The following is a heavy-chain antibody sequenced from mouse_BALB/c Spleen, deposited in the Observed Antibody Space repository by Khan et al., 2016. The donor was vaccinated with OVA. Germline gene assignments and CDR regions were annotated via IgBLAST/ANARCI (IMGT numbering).Heavy chain of an antibody. V-gene: IGHV1-9*01. CDR2: ILPGSGS. Sequence: QVQLQQPGAELMKPGASVKISCKATGYTFFTYWIEWVKQRPGHGLEWIGEILPGSGSNYNEKFKGKATFTADTSSNTAYMQLSRLTSADSAVYYCARTRHFDVWGAGTTVTVSS. J-gene: IGHJ1*01. CDR3: ARTRHFDV. D-gene: IGHD2-14*01. CDR1: GYTFFTYW.